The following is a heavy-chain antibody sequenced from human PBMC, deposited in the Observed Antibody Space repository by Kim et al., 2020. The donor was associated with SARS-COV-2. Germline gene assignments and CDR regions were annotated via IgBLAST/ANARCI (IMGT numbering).Heavy chain of an antibody. CDR2: INAGNGNT. D-gene: IGHD6-6*01. Sequence: ASVKVSCKASGYTFTSYAMHWVRQAPGQRLEWMGWINAGNGNTKYSQKFQGRVTITRDTSASTAYMELSSLRSEDTAVYYCVREGWAARAPFDYWGQGTLVTVSS. J-gene: IGHJ4*02. CDR3: VREGWAARAPFDY. CDR1: GYTFTSYA. V-gene: IGHV1-3*01.